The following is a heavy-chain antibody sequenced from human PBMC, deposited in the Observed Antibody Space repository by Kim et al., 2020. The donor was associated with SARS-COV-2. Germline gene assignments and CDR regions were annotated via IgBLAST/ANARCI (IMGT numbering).Heavy chain of an antibody. V-gene: IGHV3-30*04. J-gene: IGHJ4*01. CDR1: GFTFSSYA. Sequence: GGSLRLSCAASGFTFSSYAMHWVRQAPGKGLEWVAVISYDGSNKYYADSVKGRFTISRDNSKNTLYLQMNSLRAEDTAVYYCARPPPSLALAGPSSFYF. D-gene: IGHD6-19*01. CDR3: ARPPPSLALAGPSSFYF. CDR2: ISYDGSNK.